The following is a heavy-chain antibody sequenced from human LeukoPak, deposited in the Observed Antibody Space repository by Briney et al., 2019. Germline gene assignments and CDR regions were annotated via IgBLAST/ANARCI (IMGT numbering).Heavy chain of an antibody. CDR2: IYSGGST. V-gene: IGHV3-66*02. CDR3: ARQDYYDSSGYYLAPGAFDI. J-gene: IGHJ3*02. Sequence: GGSLRLSCAASGFTVSSNYMSWVRQAPGKGLEWVSVIYSGGSTYYADSVKGRFTISRDNSKNTPYLQMNSLRAEDTAVYYCARQDYYDSSGYYLAPGAFDIWGQGTMVTVSS. D-gene: IGHD3-22*01. CDR1: GFTVSSNY.